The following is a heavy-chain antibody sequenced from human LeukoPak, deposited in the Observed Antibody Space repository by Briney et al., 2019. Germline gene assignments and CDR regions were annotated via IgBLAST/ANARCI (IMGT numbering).Heavy chain of an antibody. CDR3: ARQKASGSYYGDAFDI. V-gene: IGHV5-51*01. CDR1: GYSFTSYW. Sequence: GESLKISCKGSGYSFTSYWIGWVGQMPGKGLEWMGIIYPGDSDTRYSPSFQGQVTISADKSISPAYLQWSSLKASDNAMYYCARQKASGSYYGDAFDIWGQGTMVTVSS. J-gene: IGHJ3*02. CDR2: IYPGDSDT. D-gene: IGHD1-26*01.